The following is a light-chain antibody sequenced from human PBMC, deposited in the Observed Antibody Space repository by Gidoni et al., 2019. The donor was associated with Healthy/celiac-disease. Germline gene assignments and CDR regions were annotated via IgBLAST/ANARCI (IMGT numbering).Light chain of an antibody. Sequence: DIQMTQSPSSLSASVGDRVTITCRASQSISSYLNWYQQKPGKAPKLLIYAASSLQSGVPSRFSGSGSGTAFTLTISSLQPEDFAPYYCQQSYSTPRTFGQGTKVEIK. V-gene: IGKV1-39*01. CDR1: QSISSY. CDR2: AAS. J-gene: IGKJ1*01. CDR3: QQSYSTPRT.